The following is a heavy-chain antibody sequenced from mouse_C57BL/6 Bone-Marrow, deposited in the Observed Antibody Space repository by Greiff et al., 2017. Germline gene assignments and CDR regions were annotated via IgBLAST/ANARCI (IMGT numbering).Heavy chain of an antibody. Sequence: VQLQESGAELARPGASVKLSCKASGYTFTSYGISWVKQRTGQGLEWIGEIYPRSGNTYYNEKFKGKATLTADNSSRTAYMELRSLTSEDSAVYFCARGLITTVVARAYWGQGTTLTVSS. D-gene: IGHD1-1*01. J-gene: IGHJ2*01. CDR3: ARGLITTVVARAY. V-gene: IGHV1-81*01. CDR1: GYTFTSYG. CDR2: IYPRSGNT.